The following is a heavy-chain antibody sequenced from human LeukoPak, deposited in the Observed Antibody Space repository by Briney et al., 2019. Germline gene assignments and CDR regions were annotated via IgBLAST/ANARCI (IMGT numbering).Heavy chain of an antibody. D-gene: IGHD1-1*01. V-gene: IGHV4-4*02. Sequence: SETLSLTCAVSGGSISSSNWWSWVRQPPGKGLEWIGEIYHSGSTNYNPSLKSRVTISVDKSKNQFSLKPSSVTAADTAVYYCARVYTSTGLNYFDYWGQGTLVTVSS. CDR1: GGSISSSNW. CDR3: ARVYTSTGLNYFDY. CDR2: IYHSGST. J-gene: IGHJ4*02.